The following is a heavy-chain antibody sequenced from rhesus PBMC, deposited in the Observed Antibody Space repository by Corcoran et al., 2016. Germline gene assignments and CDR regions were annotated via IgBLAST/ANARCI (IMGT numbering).Heavy chain of an antibody. Sequence: QLQLQESGPGLVKPSETLSLTCAVPGGSISRYYWGWIRQPPGKGREWIGNIDGNIAGTNYNPSLKSRVTISKDTSKNQFSLKLSAVTAADTAVYYCARTGDYYDSGYRFDYWGQGVLVTVSS. CDR2: IDGNIAGT. V-gene: IGHV4-81*01. D-gene: IGHD3-28*01. CDR3: ARTGDYYDSGYRFDY. CDR1: GGSISRYY. J-gene: IGHJ4*01.